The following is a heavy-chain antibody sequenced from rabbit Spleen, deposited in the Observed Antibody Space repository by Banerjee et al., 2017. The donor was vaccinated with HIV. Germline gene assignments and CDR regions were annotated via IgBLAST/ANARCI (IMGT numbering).Heavy chain of an antibody. CDR3: ASDIVGYGGFNL. V-gene: IGHV1S40*01. CDR2: IGTAITYTT. D-gene: IGHD6-1*01. J-gene: IGHJ4*01. Sequence: QSLEESGGDLVKPGAALTLTCTASGFSFSYNDYMCWVRQSPGKGPEWIACIGTAITYTTYYATWAKGRFTISKTSSTTVTLQMTSLTAADTATYFCASDIVGYGGFNLWGPGTLVTVS. CDR1: GFSFSYNDY.